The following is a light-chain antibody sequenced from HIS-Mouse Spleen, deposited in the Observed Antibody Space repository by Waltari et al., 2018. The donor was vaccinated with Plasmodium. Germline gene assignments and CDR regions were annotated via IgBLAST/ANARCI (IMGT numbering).Light chain of an antibody. CDR1: QSVSSN. Sequence: EIVMTQPPATLSVSPGARAPLSCRASQSVSSNLAWYQQKPGQAPRLLNYGASTRATGIPARVSGSGSGTEFTLTISSMQSEDFAVYYCQQYNNWPPWTFGQGTKVEIK. CDR3: QQYNNWPPWT. CDR2: GAS. V-gene: IGKV3-15*01. J-gene: IGKJ1*01.